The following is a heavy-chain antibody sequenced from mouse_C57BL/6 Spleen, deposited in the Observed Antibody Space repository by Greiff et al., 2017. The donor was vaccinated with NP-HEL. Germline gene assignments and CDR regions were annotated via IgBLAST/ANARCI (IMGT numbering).Heavy chain of an antibody. J-gene: IGHJ1*03. CDR2: IDPSDSET. D-gene: IGHD2-12*01. V-gene: IGHV1-52*01. Sequence: QVQLQQPGAELVRPGSSVKLSCKASGYTFTSYWMHWVKQRPIQGLEWIGNIDPSDSETHYNQKFKDKATLTVDKSSSTAYMQLSSLTSDDSAVYYCAYYSNWYFDVWGTGTTVTVSS. CDR1: GYTFTSYW. CDR3: AYYSNWYFDV.